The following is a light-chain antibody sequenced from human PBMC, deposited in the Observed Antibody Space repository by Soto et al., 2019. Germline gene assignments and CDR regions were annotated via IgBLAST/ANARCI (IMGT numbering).Light chain of an antibody. J-gene: IGLJ3*02. V-gene: IGLV2-14*01. CDR2: EVS. CDR1: SSDIGSNNY. CDR3: SSYTTNSRL. Sequence: QSALTQPASVSGSPGHSITISCTGTSSDIGSNNYVSWFQQRPGKAPTLIIYEVSNRPSGVSTHFSGAKSGNTASLTNSGLLHEDEAEYYCSSYTTNSRLFGGGTKLTVL.